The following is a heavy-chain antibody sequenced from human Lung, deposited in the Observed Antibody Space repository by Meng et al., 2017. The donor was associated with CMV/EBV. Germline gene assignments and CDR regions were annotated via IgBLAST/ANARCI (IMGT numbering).Heavy chain of an antibody. CDR1: GYSLSGFY. CDR2: VNPISDDT. D-gene: IGHD6-19*01. CDR3: AKSSDNGWSS. J-gene: IGHJ4*01. Sequence: VQLVQSGAEVKRPGASVKISCQASGYSLSGFYLNWARQAPGHGLEWLGRVNPISDDTHLAQKFEGRITVTRGATINTAFMELTRLRPDDTAVYYCAKSSDNGWSSWGPGTLVTVS. V-gene: IGHV1-2*06.